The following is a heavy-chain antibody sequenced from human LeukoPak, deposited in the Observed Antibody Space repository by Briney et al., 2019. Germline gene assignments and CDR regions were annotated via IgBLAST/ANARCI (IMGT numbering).Heavy chain of an antibody. CDR3: ARGATPPDD. Sequence: GESLTLSCAASGFTVSSNYMSWVRQPPGEGLEWDSFIYSGGSTYYADSVKRRFTISRDNSKNTLYRQMNSRRAEDAAVYYCARGATPPDDWGQGTLVTVSS. V-gene: IGHV3-53*01. CDR1: GFTVSSNY. CDR2: IYSGGST. D-gene: IGHD1-26*01. J-gene: IGHJ4*02.